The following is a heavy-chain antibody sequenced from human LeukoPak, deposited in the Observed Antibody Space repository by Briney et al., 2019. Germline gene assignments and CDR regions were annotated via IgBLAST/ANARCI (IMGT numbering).Heavy chain of an antibody. V-gene: IGHV1-18*01. CDR1: GYTFTSYG. CDR2: ISAYNGNT. Sequence: GASVKVSCKASGYTFTSYGISWVRQAPGQGLEWMGWISAYNGNTNYAQKLQGRVTMTTDTSTSTAYMELRSLRSDDTAVYYCARALIVATIGGEGYWFDPWGQGTLVTVSS. J-gene: IGHJ5*02. D-gene: IGHD5-12*01. CDR3: ARALIVATIGGEGYWFDP.